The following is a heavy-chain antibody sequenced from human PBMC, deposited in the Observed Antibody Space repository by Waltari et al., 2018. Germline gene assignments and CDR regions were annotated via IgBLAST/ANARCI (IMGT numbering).Heavy chain of an antibody. D-gene: IGHD1-1*01. V-gene: IGHV4-59*01. Sequence: VHLQESGPGLVRPAETLSLTCTVSGGPISNYYWNWIRQPPGKGLEWIGSIYYTGSSNDSPSLKSRLTLTVDMSANQFSLSLTSVTAADTAMYYCTRGGWKTTDYGMDVWGQGTTVVVSS. J-gene: IGHJ6*02. CDR3: TRGGWKTTDYGMDV. CDR2: IYYTGSS. CDR1: GGPISNYY.